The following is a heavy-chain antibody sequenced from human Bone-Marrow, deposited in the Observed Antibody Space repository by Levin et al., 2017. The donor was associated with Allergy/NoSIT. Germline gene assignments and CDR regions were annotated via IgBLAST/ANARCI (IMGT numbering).Heavy chain of an antibody. CDR3: ARKYGGKNAFDL. CDR2: ISISGSTI. Sequence: GGSLRLSCAASGFTFSSYEMNWVRQAPGKGLERVSYISISGSTIYYAYSVKGRFTISRDNAKNSLYLQMNSLRAEDTAVYYCARKYGGKNAFDLWGQGTIVTVSS. CDR1: GFTFSSYE. V-gene: IGHV3-48*03. D-gene: IGHD4-23*01. J-gene: IGHJ3*01.